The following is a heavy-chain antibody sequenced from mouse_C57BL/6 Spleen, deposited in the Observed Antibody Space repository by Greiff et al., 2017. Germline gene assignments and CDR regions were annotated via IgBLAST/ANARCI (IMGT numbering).Heavy chain of an antibody. CDR1: GFSLTSYG. V-gene: IGHV2-5*01. J-gene: IGHJ4*01. D-gene: IGHD2-4*01. CDR3: AKDPSYDYDEGRLDYAMDY. CDR2: IWRGGST. Sequence: QVQLKESGPGLVQPSQSLSITCTVSGFSLTSYGVHWVRQSPGKGLEWLGVIWRGGSTDYNAAFMSRLSITKDNSKSQVFFKMNSLQADDTAIYYCAKDPSYDYDEGRLDYAMDYWGQGTSVTVSS.